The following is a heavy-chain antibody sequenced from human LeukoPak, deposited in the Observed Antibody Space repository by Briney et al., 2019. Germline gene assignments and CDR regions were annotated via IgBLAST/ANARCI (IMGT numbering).Heavy chain of an antibody. V-gene: IGHV3-30*02. CDR1: GFTFSGYG. J-gene: IGHJ4*02. CDR3: ARDLPPLDY. Sequence: PGGSLRLSCAASGFTFSGYGMHWVRQAPGKGLEWVAFIRYDGSNEYYADSVKGRFTISRDKSKNTLSLQMNSLRVEDTAVYYCARDLPPLDYWGQGTLVTVSS. CDR2: IRYDGSNE.